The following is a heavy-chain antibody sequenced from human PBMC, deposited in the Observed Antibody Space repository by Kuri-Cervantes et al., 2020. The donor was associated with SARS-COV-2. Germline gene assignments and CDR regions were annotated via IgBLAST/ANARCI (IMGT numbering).Heavy chain of an antibody. Sequence: ASVKVSCKASGYTFTMFSIHWVRQAPGQRPEWMGWINTGNGNTKYSLKFQGRVTISRDTSATTAYMELNSLRSEDTAVYYCARVPRGAVLDYFDYWGQGTLVTVSS. CDR2: INTGNGNT. CDR1: GYTFTMFS. D-gene: IGHD5-12*01. J-gene: IGHJ4*02. CDR3: ARVPRGAVLDYFDY. V-gene: IGHV1-3*04.